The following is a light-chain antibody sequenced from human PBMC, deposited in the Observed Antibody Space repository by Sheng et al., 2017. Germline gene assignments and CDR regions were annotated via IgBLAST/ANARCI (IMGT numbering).Light chain of an antibody. CDR1: QGISNY. V-gene: IGKV1-27*01. Sequence: DIQMTQSPSSLSASVGDRVTITCRASQGISNYLAWYQQEPGKVPKLLIYAASTLQSGAPSRFSGSGSGTDFTLTISSLQPEDVATYFCQQYYSFPPYTFGQGTKLEI. CDR2: AAS. CDR3: QQYYSFPPYT. J-gene: IGKJ2*01.